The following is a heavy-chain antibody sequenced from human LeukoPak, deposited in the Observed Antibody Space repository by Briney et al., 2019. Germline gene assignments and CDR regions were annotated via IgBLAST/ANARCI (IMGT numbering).Heavy chain of an antibody. Sequence: GGSLRLSCAASGFTFNIYAMSWVRQAPGKGLEWVSRITGIDGATYYADFVKGRFTVSRDDSRNTLYLQMNSLRAEDTAIYYCAREWASYDRSGYYPFDNWGQGALVTVSS. CDR3: AREWASYDRSGYYPFDN. V-gene: IGHV3-23*01. CDR1: GFTFNIYA. J-gene: IGHJ4*02. CDR2: ITGIDGAT. D-gene: IGHD3-22*01.